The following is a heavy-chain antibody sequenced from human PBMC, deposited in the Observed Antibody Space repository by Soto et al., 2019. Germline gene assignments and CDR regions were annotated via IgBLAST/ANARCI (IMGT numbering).Heavy chain of an antibody. D-gene: IGHD3-10*02. V-gene: IGHV3-30-3*01. Sequence: GGSLRLSCAASGFTFSSYAMHWVRQAPGKGLEWVAVISYDGSNKYYADSVKGRFTISRDNSKNTLYLQMNSLGGEDTAIYFCARSGDNYNVLDYWGPGTPVTVSS. CDR3: ARSGDNYNVLDY. CDR2: ISYDGSNK. J-gene: IGHJ4*02. CDR1: GFTFSSYA.